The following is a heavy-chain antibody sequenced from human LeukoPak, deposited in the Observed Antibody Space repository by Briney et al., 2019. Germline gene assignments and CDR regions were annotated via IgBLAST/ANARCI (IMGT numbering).Heavy chain of an antibody. D-gene: IGHD3-3*01. CDR2: IITLSATYL. CDR1: GFTFSSYS. V-gene: IGHV3-21*01. J-gene: IGHJ6*02. CDR3: AVFLEWQGATYYGMDV. Sequence: GGSLRLSCAASGFTFSSYSMNWVRQAPGRGLEWVSSIITLSATYLYYADSVKGRFTISRDNAKNSLYLQMNSLRDEDTAVYYCAVFLEWQGATYYGMDVWGQGTTVTVSS.